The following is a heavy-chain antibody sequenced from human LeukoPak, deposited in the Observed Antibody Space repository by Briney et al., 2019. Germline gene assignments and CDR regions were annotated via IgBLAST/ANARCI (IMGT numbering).Heavy chain of an antibody. V-gene: IGHV3-23*01. Sequence: PGGSLRLSCAASGFIFNSYGMSWVRQAPGKGLEWVSGISRSGFSTDYADSVKGRFTTSRDKSKNTLDLQMNSLRAEDTAVYYCAKDKYSSSSGGFDYWGQGTLVTVSS. CDR3: AKDKYSSSSGGFDY. D-gene: IGHD6-6*01. CDR1: GFIFNSYG. CDR2: ISRSGFST. J-gene: IGHJ4*02.